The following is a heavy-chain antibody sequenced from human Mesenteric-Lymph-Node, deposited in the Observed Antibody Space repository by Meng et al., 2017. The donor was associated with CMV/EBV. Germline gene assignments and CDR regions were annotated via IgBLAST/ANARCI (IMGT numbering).Heavy chain of an antibody. CDR2: INPSGGST. V-gene: IGHV1-46*01. J-gene: IGHJ4*02. Sequence: ASVKVSCKASGYTFTSYYMHWVRQAPGQGLEWMGIINPSGGSTSYAQKFQGRVTKTRDTSTSTAYMELSSLRSEDTAVYYCASAPTVAGHFDYWGQGTLVTVSS. D-gene: IGHD6-19*01. CDR3: ASAPTVAGHFDY. CDR1: GYTFTSYY.